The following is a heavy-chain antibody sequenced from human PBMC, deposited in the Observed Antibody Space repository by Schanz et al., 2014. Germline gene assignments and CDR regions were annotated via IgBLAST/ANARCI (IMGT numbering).Heavy chain of an antibody. Sequence: QVQLQESGPGLVKPSGTLSLTCAVSGGSISSSDWWSWVRQPPGKGLEWIGEINQSGTTNYNPSLKSRVTSSRDTSKNRSPLPLRPVTAADTAVYYCARDATWRLDLWGRGTLVTVSS. CDR2: INQSGTT. J-gene: IGHJ2*01. D-gene: IGHD5-12*01. CDR3: ARDATWRLDL. CDR1: GGSISSSDW. V-gene: IGHV4-4*02.